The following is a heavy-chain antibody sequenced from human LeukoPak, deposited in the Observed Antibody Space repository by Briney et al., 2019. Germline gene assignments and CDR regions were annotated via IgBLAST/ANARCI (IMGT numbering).Heavy chain of an antibody. CDR2: IFTDGST. J-gene: IGHJ5*02. Sequence: SETLSLSCSVSGGSIRGYYWSWIRQPAEKGLEWIGRIFTDGSTNYNPSLKSRVTMSVDTSNNQFSLKLNSVTAADTAVYYCARDKSTTWHNWFDPWGQGTLVTISS. V-gene: IGHV4-4*07. CDR3: ARDKSTTWHNWFDP. CDR1: GGSIRGYY. D-gene: IGHD1-14*01.